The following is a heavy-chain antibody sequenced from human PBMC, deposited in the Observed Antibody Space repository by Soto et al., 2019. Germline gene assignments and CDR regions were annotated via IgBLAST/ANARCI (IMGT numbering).Heavy chain of an antibody. CDR3: ARDRPPSYSSSSYYGMDV. CDR2: INPNSGGT. D-gene: IGHD6-6*01. CDR1: GYTFTGYY. V-gene: IGHV1-2*04. J-gene: IGHJ6*02. Sequence: ASVKVSCKASGYTFTGYYVHWVRQAPGQGLEWMGWINPNSGGTNYAQKFQGWVTMTRDTSISTAYMELSRLRSDDTAVYYCARDRPPSYSSSSYYGMDVWGQGTTVTVSS.